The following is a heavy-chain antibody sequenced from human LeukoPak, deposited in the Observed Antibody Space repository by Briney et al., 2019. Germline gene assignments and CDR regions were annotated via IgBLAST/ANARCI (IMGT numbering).Heavy chain of an antibody. CDR1: GGTFSSYA. V-gene: IGHV1-69*06. Sequence: SVKVSCKASGGTFSSYAISWVRQAPGQGLEWMGGIIPIFGTANYAQKFQGRVTITADKSTSTAYMELRSLRSDDTAVYYCARDLYDILTGYLYYFDYWGQGTLVTVSS. D-gene: IGHD3-9*01. CDR2: IIPIFGTA. CDR3: ARDLYDILTGYLYYFDY. J-gene: IGHJ4*02.